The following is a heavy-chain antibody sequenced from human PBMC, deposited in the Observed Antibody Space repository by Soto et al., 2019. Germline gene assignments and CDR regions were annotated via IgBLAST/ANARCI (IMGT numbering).Heavy chain of an antibody. J-gene: IGHJ6*02. D-gene: IGHD6-13*01. CDR3: ARDLFDPIAAAEYGMDV. Sequence: QVQLQQSGPGLVKPSQTLSLTCAISGDSVSSNSAAWNWIRQSPSRGLEWLGRTYYRSKWYNDYAVSVKSRITINPNTSKNQFSLQLNSVTPEDTAVYYCARDLFDPIAAAEYGMDVWGQGTTVTVSS. V-gene: IGHV6-1*01. CDR2: TYYRSKWYN. CDR1: GDSVSSNSAA.